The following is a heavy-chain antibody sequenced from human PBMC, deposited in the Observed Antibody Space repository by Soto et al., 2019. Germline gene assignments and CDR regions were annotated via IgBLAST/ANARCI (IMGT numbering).Heavy chain of an antibody. Sequence: QVQLVESGGGVVQPGRSLRLSCAASGFTFSSYGMHWVRQAPGKGLEWVAVISYDGSNKYYADSVKGRFTISRDNSKNTLYLQMNSLRAEDMAVYYCAKVYYYDSSGYLIDYWGQGTLVTVSS. CDR3: AKVYYYDSSGYLIDY. V-gene: IGHV3-30*18. CDR2: ISYDGSNK. D-gene: IGHD3-22*01. CDR1: GFTFSSYG. J-gene: IGHJ4*02.